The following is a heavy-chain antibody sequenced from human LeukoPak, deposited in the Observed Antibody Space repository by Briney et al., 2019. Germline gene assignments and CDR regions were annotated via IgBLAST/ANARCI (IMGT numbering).Heavy chain of an antibody. CDR1: GFTFSSYG. V-gene: IGHV3-30*02. J-gene: IGHJ4*02. Sequence: GGSPRLSCAASGFTFSSYGMHWVRQAPGKGLEWVAFIRYKGSNKYYADSVKGRFTISRDNSKNTLYLQMNSLRAEDTAVYYCAKDLGYYGSGSYYNQWLFDYWGQGTLVNVSS. CDR3: AKDLGYYGSGSYYNQWLFDY. D-gene: IGHD3-10*01. CDR2: IRYKGSNK.